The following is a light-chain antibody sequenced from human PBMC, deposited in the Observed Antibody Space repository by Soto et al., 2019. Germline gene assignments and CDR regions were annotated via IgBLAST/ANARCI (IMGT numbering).Light chain of an antibody. CDR2: LNSDGSH. Sequence: QLVLTQSPSASASLGASVRLTCTLSSGHSSYAIAWHQQQPGKGPRYLMKLNSDGSHSKGDGIPDRFSGSSSGAERYLTSSSLQSEDDADYYCQTWGTGPSVFGGGTKLTVL. CDR1: SGHSSYA. V-gene: IGLV4-69*01. J-gene: IGLJ3*02. CDR3: QTWGTGPSV.